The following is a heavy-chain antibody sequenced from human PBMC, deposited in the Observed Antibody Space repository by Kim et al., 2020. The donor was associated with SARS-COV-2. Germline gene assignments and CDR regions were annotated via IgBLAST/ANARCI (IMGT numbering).Heavy chain of an antibody. CDR1: GFIFSNAW. CDR2: IKSKTDGGTT. J-gene: IGHJ3*01. Sequence: GGSLRLSCAASGFIFSNAWMSWVRQAPGKGLEWVGRIKSKTDGGTTDYAAPVKGRFSISRDDSRDTLYLQMNSLKTEDTAVYYCTTVAGRESYAFDVWGQGTMVTVSS. CDR3: TTVAGRESYAFDV. V-gene: IGHV3-15*01.